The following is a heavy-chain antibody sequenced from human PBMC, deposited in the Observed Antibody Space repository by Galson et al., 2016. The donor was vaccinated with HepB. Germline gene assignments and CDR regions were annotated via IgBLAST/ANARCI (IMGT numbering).Heavy chain of an antibody. J-gene: IGHJ6*02. Sequence: PALVKPTQTLTLTCTFSGFSLNIYAEGVAWIRQPPGKALEWLALIYWDDDKRFRPSLESRLTITKDTSRKQVVLTVTNMAPGDSGPYYCAHKTSHWDGMDVGGQGPTVTVPS. D-gene: IGHD7-27*01. CDR2: IYWDDDK. V-gene: IGHV2-5*02. CDR3: AHKTSHWDGMDV. CDR1: GFSLNIYAEG.